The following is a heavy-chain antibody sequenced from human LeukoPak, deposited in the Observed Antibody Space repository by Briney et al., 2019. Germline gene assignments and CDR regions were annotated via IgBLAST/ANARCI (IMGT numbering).Heavy chain of an antibody. V-gene: IGHV3-48*02. CDR1: GFIFSSYS. Sequence: GGSLRLSCAASGFIFSSYSMNWVRQAPGKGLEWVSYISSSSSTICYADSMKGRVTISRDNARNSLYLQMSSLRDEDTAVYYCARDGTIEYAFDIWGQGTMVTVSS. J-gene: IGHJ3*02. CDR3: ARDGTIEYAFDI. CDR2: ISSSSSTI. D-gene: IGHD3-3*01.